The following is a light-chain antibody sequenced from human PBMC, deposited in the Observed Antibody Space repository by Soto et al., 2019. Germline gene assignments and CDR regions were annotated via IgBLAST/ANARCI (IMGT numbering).Light chain of an antibody. CDR3: LLSYSGPWV. J-gene: IGLJ3*02. V-gene: IGLV7-46*01. CDR2: DTS. CDR1: TGAVSSGHF. Sequence: QAVVTQEPSLTVSPGGTVTLTCGSSTGAVSSGHFPYWFQQKPGQAPRTLIYDTSNKYSWTPARFSGSLLGGKAALTLSGAQAEDEADYYCLLSYSGPWVFGGGTKPTVL.